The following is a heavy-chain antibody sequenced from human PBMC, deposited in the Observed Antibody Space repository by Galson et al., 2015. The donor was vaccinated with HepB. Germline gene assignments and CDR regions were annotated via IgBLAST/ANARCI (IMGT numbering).Heavy chain of an antibody. V-gene: IGHV3-53*01. D-gene: IGHD1-26*01. CDR1: GFTVSSNY. CDR2: IYSGGST. J-gene: IGHJ4*02. Sequence: SLRLSCAASGFTVSSNYMSWVRQAPGKGLEWVSVIYSGGSTYYADSVKGRFTISRDNSKNTLYLQMNSLRAEDTAVYYCAREVGAATYFDYWGQGTLVTVSS. CDR3: AREVGAATYFDY.